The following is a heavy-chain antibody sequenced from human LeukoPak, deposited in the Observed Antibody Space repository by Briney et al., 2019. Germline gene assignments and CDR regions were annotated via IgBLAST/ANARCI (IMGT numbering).Heavy chain of an antibody. D-gene: IGHD2-2*01. CDR2: INTDGSIT. Sequence: GGSLRLSCATSGFTFSDYWIHWVRQAPGKGLVWVSRINTDGSITNYADSVKGRFSISRDNSKNTLYLQMNRLRAEDTAVYYCGVFSSLDYWGQGALVTVSS. CDR3: GVFSSLDY. CDR1: GFTFSDYW. V-gene: IGHV3-74*01. J-gene: IGHJ4*02.